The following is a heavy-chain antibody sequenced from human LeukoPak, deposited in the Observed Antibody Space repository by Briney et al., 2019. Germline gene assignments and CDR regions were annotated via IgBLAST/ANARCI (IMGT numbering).Heavy chain of an antibody. J-gene: IGHJ6*02. CDR2: INDNDGST. D-gene: IGHD6-13*01. V-gene: IGHV3-23*01. CDR3: AKATLRGSSSWYYHGMDV. Sequence: GGSLRLSCAASGFTFTSYSMNWVRQAPGKGLKWVSGINDNDGSTYYADSVKGRFTISRDNSKNTLFLQMNSLRAEDTAVYYCAKATLRGSSSWYYHGMDVWGQGTTVTVSS. CDR1: GFTFTSYS.